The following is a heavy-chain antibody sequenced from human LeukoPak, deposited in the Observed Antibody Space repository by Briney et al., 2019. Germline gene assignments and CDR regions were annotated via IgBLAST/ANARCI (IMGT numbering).Heavy chain of an antibody. CDR3: ARAYSSSSAWFDP. CDR2: ISSSGSTI. CDR1: GFTFSSYE. D-gene: IGHD6-6*01. J-gene: IGHJ5*02. V-gene: IGHV3-48*03. Sequence: GGSLRLSCAASGFTFSSYEMNWVRQAPGKGLEWVSYISSSGSTIYYADSVKGRFTISRDNAKNSLYLQMNSPRAEDTAVYYCARAYSSSSAWFDPWGQGTLVTVSS.